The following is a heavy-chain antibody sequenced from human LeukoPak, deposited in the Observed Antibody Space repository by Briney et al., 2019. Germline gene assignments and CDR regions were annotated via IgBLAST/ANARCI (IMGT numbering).Heavy chain of an antibody. CDR1: GFTFSSYW. CDR3: ARALRAVRGYYFDY. CDR2: INWNGGST. J-gene: IGHJ4*02. D-gene: IGHD5/OR15-5a*01. V-gene: IGHV3-20*04. Sequence: PGGSLRLSCAASGFTFSSYWMHWVRQAPGKGLEWVSGINWNGGSTGYADSVKGRFTLSRDNAKNSLYLQMNSLRAEDTAVYYCARALRAVRGYYFDYWGQGNLVTVSS.